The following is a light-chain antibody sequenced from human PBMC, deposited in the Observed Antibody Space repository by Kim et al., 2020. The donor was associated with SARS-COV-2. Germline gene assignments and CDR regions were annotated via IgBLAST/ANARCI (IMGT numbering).Light chain of an antibody. J-gene: IGLJ3*02. V-gene: IGLV3-9*01. CDR1: NMGSKN. CDR3: QVWDSSTAV. Sequence: SVALGQTARIPCGGNNMGSKNVHWYQQKPGQAPVLVIYRDSNRPSGIPERFSGSNSGNTATLTISRAQAGDEADYYCQVWDSSTAVFGGGTKLTVL. CDR2: RDS.